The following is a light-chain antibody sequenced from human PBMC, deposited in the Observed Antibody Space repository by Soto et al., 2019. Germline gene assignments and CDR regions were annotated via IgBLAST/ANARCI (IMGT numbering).Light chain of an antibody. Sequence: DIQMTQSPSSLSASVGDRVAITCRASQNIRNYLNWYQQKPGKAPRVLIYGAASLQSGVPSRFSGSGSGTNFSLTINSLQPEDYATYYCQQSYSTPRYTFGQGTKVDIK. CDR2: GAA. J-gene: IGKJ2*01. CDR3: QQSYSTPRYT. CDR1: QNIRNY. V-gene: IGKV1-39*01.